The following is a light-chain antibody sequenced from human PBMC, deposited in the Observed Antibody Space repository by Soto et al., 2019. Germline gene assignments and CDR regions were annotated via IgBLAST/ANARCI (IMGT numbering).Light chain of an antibody. V-gene: IGKV3-15*01. J-gene: IGKJ1*01. CDR1: QSVSTN. Sequence: EIVMTQSQATLSVSPGERATLSCRASQSVSTNLAWYQQKPGQSPRLLIYGASTRATGIPARFIGSGSRTEFTLTIGSLQSEDFALDDCKHYNNWPPWTFGRGTKVEIK. CDR3: KHYNNWPPWT. CDR2: GAS.